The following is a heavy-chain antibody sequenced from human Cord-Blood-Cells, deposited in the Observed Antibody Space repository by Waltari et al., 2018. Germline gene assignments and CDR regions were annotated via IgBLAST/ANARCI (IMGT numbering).Heavy chain of an antibody. CDR3: ARDRGVGATRDDAFDI. V-gene: IGHV4-38-2*02. Sequence: QVQLQESGPGLVKPSETLSLTCAVPGYSISRGYYWGWFRPPSGKGLEWIGSIYHSGSTYYNPSLKSRVTISVDTSKNQFSLKLSSVTAADTAVYYCARDRGVGATRDDAFDIWGQGTMVTVSS. J-gene: IGHJ3*02. CDR1: GYSISRGYY. CDR2: IYHSGST. D-gene: IGHD1-26*01.